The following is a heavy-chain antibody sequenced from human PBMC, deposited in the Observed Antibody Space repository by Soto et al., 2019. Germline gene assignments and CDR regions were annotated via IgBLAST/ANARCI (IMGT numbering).Heavy chain of an antibody. J-gene: IGHJ2*01. CDR2: IYYTRST. V-gene: IGHV4-59*01. Sequence: QVQLQESGPGLVKPSETLSLTCTVSGGSISSYYWSWIRQPPGKGLEWIGYIYYTRSTNYNPSLQSRVSISLNTTKNQFSLQLSSVTAADTAVYYCAYFNWYFDHWGRGTLVTVSS. CDR1: GGSISSYY. CDR3: AYFNWYFDH.